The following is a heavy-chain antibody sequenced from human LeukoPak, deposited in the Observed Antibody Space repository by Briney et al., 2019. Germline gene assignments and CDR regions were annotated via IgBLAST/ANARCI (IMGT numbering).Heavy chain of an antibody. CDR3: ARGFGVVIMEDAFDI. D-gene: IGHD3-3*01. V-gene: IGHV4-61*02. Sequence: PSETLSLXCTVSGGSISSGSYYWSWIRQPAGKGLEWIGRIYTSGNTNYNPSLRGRVTISVDTSKNQFSLKLSSVTAADTAVYYCARGFGVVIMEDAFDIWGQGSMVTVSS. CDR2: IYTSGNT. J-gene: IGHJ3*02. CDR1: GGSISSGSYY.